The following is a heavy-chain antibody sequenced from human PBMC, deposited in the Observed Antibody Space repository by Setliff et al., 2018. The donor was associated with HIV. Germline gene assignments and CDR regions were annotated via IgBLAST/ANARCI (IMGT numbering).Heavy chain of an antibody. Sequence: SVKVSCKASGYTFTSYGINWVRQAPGQGLEWMGGVIPIFGSTTFAQKFQGRVTITADESKDTVEMELSSLTSEDTAVYYCARDDHYYDMGSILSDWFFDLWDRGTLVTVS. CDR3: ARDDHYYDMGSILSDWFFDL. CDR2: VIPIFGST. D-gene: IGHD3-22*01. CDR1: GYTFTSYG. V-gene: IGHV1-69*13. J-gene: IGHJ2*01.